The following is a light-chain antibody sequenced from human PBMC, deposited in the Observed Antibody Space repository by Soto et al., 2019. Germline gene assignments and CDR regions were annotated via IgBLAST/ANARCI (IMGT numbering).Light chain of an antibody. CDR1: QSVSSNY. CDR3: QQYGGSFGLT. J-gene: IGKJ4*01. Sequence: EIVLTQSPGTLSLSPGERATLYCRASQSVSSNYLAWYQQKPGQAPRLLIYGASSRATGIPDRFSGSGSGTDFTLTISRLEPEDFAVYYCQQYGGSFGLTFGGGTKVEIK. V-gene: IGKV3-20*01. CDR2: GAS.